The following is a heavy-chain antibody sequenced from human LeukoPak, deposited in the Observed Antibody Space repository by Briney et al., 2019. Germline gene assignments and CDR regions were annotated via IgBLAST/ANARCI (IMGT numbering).Heavy chain of an antibody. J-gene: IGHJ6*02. CDR1: GFTFSDYY. D-gene: IGHD2-15*01. CDR3: AAYCSGGSCYSDYYYGMDV. CDR2: IGSSSSTI. Sequence: PGGSLRLSCAASGFTFSDYYMSWIRQAPGKGLEWVSYIGSSSSTIYYADSVKGRFTISRDNSKNTLYLQMNSLRAEDTAVYYCAAYCSGGSCYSDYYYGMDVWGQGTTVTVSS. V-gene: IGHV3-11*04.